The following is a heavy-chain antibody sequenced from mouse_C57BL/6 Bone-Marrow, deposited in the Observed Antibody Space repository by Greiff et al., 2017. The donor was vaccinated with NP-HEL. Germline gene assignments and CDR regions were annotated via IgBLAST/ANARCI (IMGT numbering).Heavy chain of an antibody. CDR2: ISNLAYSI. CDR1: GFTFSDYG. D-gene: IGHD1-1*01. Sequence: EVKLQESGGGLVQPGGSLKLSCAASGFTFSDYGMAWVRQAPRKGPEWVAFISNLAYSIYYADTVTGRFTISRENAKNTLYLEMSSLRSEDTAMYYCARHHYYGSSSYAMDYWGQGTSVTVSS. J-gene: IGHJ4*01. CDR3: ARHHYYGSSSYAMDY. V-gene: IGHV5-15*01.